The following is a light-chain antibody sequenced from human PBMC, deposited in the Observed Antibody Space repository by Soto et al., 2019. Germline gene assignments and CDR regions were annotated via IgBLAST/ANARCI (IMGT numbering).Light chain of an antibody. J-gene: IGKJ1*01. CDR2: GAS. Sequence: EIVMTQSPATLSVSPGERATLSCRASQSVNSNLAWYQQKLGQAPRVLIYGASTRATGIPARFSGSGSGTEFTLTISSLQPEDFAVYYCQQYYNWPRTFGQGTKVDIK. CDR3: QQYYNWPRT. CDR1: QSVNSN. V-gene: IGKV3-15*01.